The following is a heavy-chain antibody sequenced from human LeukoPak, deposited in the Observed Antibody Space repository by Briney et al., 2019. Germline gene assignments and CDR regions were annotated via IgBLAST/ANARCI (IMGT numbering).Heavy chain of an antibody. J-gene: IGHJ4*02. CDR2: IYSGGST. Sequence: GGSLRLSCAASGFTVSNNYMSWVRQAPGKGLEWVSVIYSGGSTYCADSVKGRFTISRDTSKNTPSLQMNSLRAEDTAVYYCASLSLGHYWGQGTLVTVSS. V-gene: IGHV3-53*01. CDR3: ASLSLGHY. D-gene: IGHD6-6*01. CDR1: GFTVSNNY.